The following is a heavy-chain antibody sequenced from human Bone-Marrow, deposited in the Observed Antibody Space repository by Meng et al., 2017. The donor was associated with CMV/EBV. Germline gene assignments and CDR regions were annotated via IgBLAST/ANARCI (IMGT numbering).Heavy chain of an antibody. CDR2: INWNGGST. D-gene: IGHD1-26*01. CDR1: GFTFSNAW. J-gene: IGHJ4*02. CDR3: ARDIGGWEPLVSY. Sequence: GESLKISCAASGFTFSNAWMSWVRQAPGKGLEWVSGINWNGGSTGYADSVKGRFTISRDNSKNTLYLQMNSLRAEDTAVYYCARDIGGWEPLVSYWGQGTLVTVSS. V-gene: IGHV3-20*04.